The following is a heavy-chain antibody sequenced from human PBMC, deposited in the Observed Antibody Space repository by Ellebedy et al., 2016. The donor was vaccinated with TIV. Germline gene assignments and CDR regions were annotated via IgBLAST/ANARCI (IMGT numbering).Heavy chain of an antibody. CDR1: GGSISRSSSY. J-gene: IGHJ5*02. Sequence: SETLSLTCTVSGGSISRSSSYWGWIRQPPGKGLEWLGSIYFNGRTFYNPSLKSRVTISLDTSKKQFYMKLSSVTVADTAVYYCARWFGELLYVRWFDPWGQGTLVTVPS. V-gene: IGHV4-39*01. CDR3: ARWFGELLYVRWFDP. D-gene: IGHD3-10*01. CDR2: IYFNGRT.